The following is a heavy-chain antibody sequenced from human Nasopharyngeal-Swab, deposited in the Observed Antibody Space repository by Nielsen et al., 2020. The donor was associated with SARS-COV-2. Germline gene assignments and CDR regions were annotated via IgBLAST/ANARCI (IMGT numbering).Heavy chain of an antibody. CDR1: GGTFSSYA. V-gene: IGHV1-69*13. Sequence: SVKVSCKASGGTFSSYAISWVRQAPGQGLEWMGGIIPIFGTANYAQKFQGRVTITADESTSTAYMKLSSLRSEDTAVYYCAREGYYGSGSYAPFDYWGQGTLVTVSS. CDR3: AREGYYGSGSYAPFDY. J-gene: IGHJ4*02. D-gene: IGHD3-10*01. CDR2: IIPIFGTA.